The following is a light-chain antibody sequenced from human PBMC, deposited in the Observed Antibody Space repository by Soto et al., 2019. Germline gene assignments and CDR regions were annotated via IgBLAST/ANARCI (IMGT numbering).Light chain of an antibody. CDR3: CSYAGSSSAM. V-gene: IGLV2-11*01. Sequence: QSALTQPRSVSGSPGQSVTISCTGTSSDVGAYDFVSWYQQHPGKAPQLMIYDVTKRPSGVPDRFSGSKSGNTASLTISGLQAEDEADYYCCSYAGSSSAMFGRGTKLTVL. CDR1: SSDVGAYDF. J-gene: IGLJ3*02. CDR2: DVT.